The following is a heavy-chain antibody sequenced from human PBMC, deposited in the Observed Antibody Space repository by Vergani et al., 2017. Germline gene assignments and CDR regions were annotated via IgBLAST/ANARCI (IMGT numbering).Heavy chain of an antibody. D-gene: IGHD3-16*01. CDR2: FDPEDGET. V-gene: IGHV1-24*01. CDR1: GYTLTELS. J-gene: IGHJ4*02. Sequence: QVQLVQSGAEVKKPGASVKVSCKVSGYTLTELSMHWVRQAPGKGLEWMGGFDPEDGETIYAQKFQGRVTMTEDTSTDTAYMGLSSLRSEDTAVYYCATARARSYGPEPTFDYWGQGTLVTVSS. CDR3: ATARARSYGPEPTFDY.